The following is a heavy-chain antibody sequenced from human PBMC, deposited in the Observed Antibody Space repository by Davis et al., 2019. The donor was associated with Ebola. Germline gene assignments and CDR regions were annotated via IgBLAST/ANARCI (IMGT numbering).Heavy chain of an antibody. CDR1: GGSISSSSYY. D-gene: IGHD3-3*01. CDR2: IYYSGST. V-gene: IGHV4-39*01. Sequence: PSETLSLTCTVSGGSISSSSYYWGWIRQPPGKGLEWIGSIYYSGSTYYNPSLKSRVTISVDTSKNQFSLKLSSVTAADTAVYYCARLELRAYYDFWSGYLNWFDPWGQGTLVTVSS. CDR3: ARLELRAYYDFWSGYLNWFDP. J-gene: IGHJ5*02.